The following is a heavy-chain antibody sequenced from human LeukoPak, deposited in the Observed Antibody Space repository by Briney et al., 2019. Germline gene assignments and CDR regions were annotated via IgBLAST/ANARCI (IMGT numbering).Heavy chain of an antibody. CDR3: ARCRAYDFWSGYNYYYYMDV. J-gene: IGHJ6*03. V-gene: IGHV1-8*01. CDR1: GYTFTSYD. Sequence: ASVTVSCKASGYTFTSYDINWVRQAPGQGLEWMGWMNPNSGNTGYAQKFQGRVTMTRTTSISTAYMELSSLRSEDTAVYYCARCRAYDFWSGYNYYYYMDVWGKGTTVTVSS. CDR2: MNPNSGNT. D-gene: IGHD3-3*01.